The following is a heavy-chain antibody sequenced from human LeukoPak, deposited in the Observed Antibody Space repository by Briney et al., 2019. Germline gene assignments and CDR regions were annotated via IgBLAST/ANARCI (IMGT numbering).Heavy chain of an antibody. V-gene: IGHV4-39*07. D-gene: IGHD3-22*01. CDR2: IYYSGST. CDR1: GGSINSGDYY. Sequence: SETLSLTCTVSGGSINSGDYYWVWIRQPPGKGLEWIGSIYYSGSTSYNPSLKSRVTMTVDTSKNQFSLKLSSVTAADTAVYYCARAEDSSGYYPPGWFDPWGQGTLVTVSS. J-gene: IGHJ5*02. CDR3: ARAEDSSGYYPPGWFDP.